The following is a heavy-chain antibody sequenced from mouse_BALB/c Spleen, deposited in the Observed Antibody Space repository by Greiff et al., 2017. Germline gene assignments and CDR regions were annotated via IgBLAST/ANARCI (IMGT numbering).Heavy chain of an antibody. CDR3: ARDGKWYFDV. D-gene: IGHD2-1*01. CDR2: ISYDGSN. Sequence: VQLKQSGPGLVKPSQSLSLTCSVTGYSITSGYYWNWIRQFPGNKLEWMGYISYDGSNNYNPSLKNRISITRDTSKNQFFLKLNSVTTEDTATYYCARDGKWYFDVWGAGTTVTVSS. CDR1: GYSITSGYY. V-gene: IGHV3-6*02. J-gene: IGHJ1*01.